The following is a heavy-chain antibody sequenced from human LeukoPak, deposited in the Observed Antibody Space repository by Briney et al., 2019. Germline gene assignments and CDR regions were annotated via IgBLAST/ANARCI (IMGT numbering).Heavy chain of an antibody. CDR3: ARDSGSSLFDY. V-gene: IGHV3-48*01. Sequence: PGGSLRLSCAASGFTFSSYSMNWVRQAPGKGLEWVSYISSSSSTIYYADSVKGRFTISRDNAKNSLYLQMNSLRAEDTAVYYCARDSGSSLFDYWGQGTLVTVSS. CDR1: GFTFSSYS. D-gene: IGHD1-26*01. J-gene: IGHJ4*02. CDR2: ISSSSSTI.